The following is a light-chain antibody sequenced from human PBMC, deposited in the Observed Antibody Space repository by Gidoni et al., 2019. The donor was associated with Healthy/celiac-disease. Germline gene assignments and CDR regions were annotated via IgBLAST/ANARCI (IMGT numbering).Light chain of an antibody. Sequence: ELALLSLPGTLSLPPGERATLPCSASQSVSSSYLAWYQQKPGQAPRLLIYGESSRATGSPDRFKGSGSGTDFTLTISGLGPGGCAVYYCKQYGSSYTFGQGTKLEIK. CDR2: GES. J-gene: IGKJ2*01. CDR3: KQYGSSYT. V-gene: IGKV3-20*01. CDR1: QSVSSSY.